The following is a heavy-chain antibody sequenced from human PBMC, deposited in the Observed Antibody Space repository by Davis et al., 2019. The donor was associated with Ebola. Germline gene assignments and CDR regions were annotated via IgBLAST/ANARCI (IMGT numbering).Heavy chain of an antibody. D-gene: IGHD3-22*01. CDR1: GGSIISSSSY. V-gene: IGHV4-39*01. Sequence: SETLSLTCTVSGGSIISSSSYWGWIRQPPRKGLEWIGSIYYSGITYYNPSLKSRVTISVDTSKNQFSLKLRSVTAADTAVYYCARHVYYSDSSGYYFYFDYWGQGTLLTVSS. CDR2: IYYSGIT. CDR3: ARHVYYSDSSGYYFYFDY. J-gene: IGHJ4*02.